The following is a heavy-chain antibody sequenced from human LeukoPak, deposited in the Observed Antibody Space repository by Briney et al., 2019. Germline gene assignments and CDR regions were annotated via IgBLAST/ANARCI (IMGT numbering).Heavy chain of an antibody. D-gene: IGHD2-2*01. V-gene: IGHV3-7*01. CDR2: IKQDGSEK. J-gene: IGHJ4*02. CDR1: GFTLSNYW. Sequence: GGSLGLSCAASGFTLSNYWMSWVRQAPGKGLEWVANIKQDGSEKYYVDSVKGRFTISRDNAKNSLYLQMNSLRAEDTAVYYCARDEGHCSSTSCYGSFGYWGQGTLVTVSS. CDR3: ARDEGHCSSTSCYGSFGY.